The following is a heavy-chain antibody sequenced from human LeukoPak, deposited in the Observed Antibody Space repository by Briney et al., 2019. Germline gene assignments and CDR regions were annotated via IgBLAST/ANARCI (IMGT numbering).Heavy chain of an antibody. J-gene: IGHJ6*03. CDR1: GFTFSSYG. CDR3: ARDLNHRYYYYYYMDV. CDR2: IWYDGSNK. Sequence: GRSLRLSCAASGFTFSSYGMHWVRQAPGKGLEWVAVIWYDGSNKYYADSVKGRFTISRDNSKNTLYLQMNSLRAEDTAVYYCARDLNHRYYYYYYMDVWGKGTTVTVSS. V-gene: IGHV3-33*01. D-gene: IGHD1-14*01.